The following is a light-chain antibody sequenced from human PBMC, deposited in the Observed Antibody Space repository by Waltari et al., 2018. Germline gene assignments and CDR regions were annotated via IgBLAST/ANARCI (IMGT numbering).Light chain of an antibody. J-gene: IGLJ3*02. CDR2: EVT. CDR3: CSYAGSSTWV. CDR1: SSDVGRYKL. Sequence: QSALPPPASVSGSPGKSITTSCTTTSSDVGRYKLVPRYHQSPGKSPTVMIYEVTNRPSGVSNRFSGSKSGNTASLTISGLQAEDEADYYCCSYAGSSTWVFGGRTKLTVL. V-gene: IGLV2-23*02.